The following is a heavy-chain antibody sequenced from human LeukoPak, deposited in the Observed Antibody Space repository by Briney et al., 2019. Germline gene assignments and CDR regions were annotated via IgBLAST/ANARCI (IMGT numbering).Heavy chain of an antibody. CDR3: ARGQAYCGADCYSD. CDR2: ISSSSSYI. CDR1: GFTFSSYS. J-gene: IGHJ4*02. Sequence: GGSLRLSCAASGFTFSSYSMNWVRQAPGKGLEWVSSISSSSSYIYYADSVKGRFTISRDNAKNSLYLQMNSLRADDTAIYYCARGQAYCGADCYSDWGQGTLVTVSS. D-gene: IGHD2-21*02. V-gene: IGHV3-21*01.